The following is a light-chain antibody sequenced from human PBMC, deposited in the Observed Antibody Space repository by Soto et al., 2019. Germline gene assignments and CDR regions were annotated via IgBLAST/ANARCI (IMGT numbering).Light chain of an antibody. Sequence: EVVLTQSPATLSLSPGERATLSCWASQSVSYYLAWYQQKPGQAPRLFIYDASNRATGIPARFTASGSGTDFTLTISSLEPEDFAVYFCQHRYNWPYTFGQGTKLEIK. CDR2: DAS. CDR1: QSVSYY. J-gene: IGKJ2*01. V-gene: IGKV3-11*01. CDR3: QHRYNWPYT.